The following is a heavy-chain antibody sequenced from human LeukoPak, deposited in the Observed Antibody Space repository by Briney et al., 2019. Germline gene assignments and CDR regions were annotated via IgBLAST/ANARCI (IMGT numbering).Heavy chain of an antibody. V-gene: IGHV4-59*01. D-gene: IGHD5-18*01. Sequence: SETLSLTCTVSGGSISSYYWSWIRQPPGKGLEWIGYIYYSGSTNYNPSLKSRVTISVDTSKNQFPLKLSSVTAADTAVYYCAVRGYSYGREGYFDLWGRGTLVTVSS. CDR2: IYYSGST. CDR3: AVRGYSYGREGYFDL. J-gene: IGHJ2*01. CDR1: GGSISSYY.